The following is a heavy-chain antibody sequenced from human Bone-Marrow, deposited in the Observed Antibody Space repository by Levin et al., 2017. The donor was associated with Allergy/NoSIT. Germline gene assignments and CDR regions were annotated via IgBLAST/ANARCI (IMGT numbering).Heavy chain of an antibody. J-gene: IGHJ3*02. Sequence: SQTLSLTCTVSGGSISTTVYFWVWIRQPPGKGLEWIGGMYSSGSTYYNLSLQSRLTISVDTSKKHFSLNLSSVTAADTAVYYCARWRTSGTAGGGAFDIWGQGTTVIVSS. CDR1: GGSISTTVYF. D-gene: IGHD1-1*01. CDR3: ARWRTSGTAGGGAFDI. CDR2: MYSSGST. V-gene: IGHV4-39*02.